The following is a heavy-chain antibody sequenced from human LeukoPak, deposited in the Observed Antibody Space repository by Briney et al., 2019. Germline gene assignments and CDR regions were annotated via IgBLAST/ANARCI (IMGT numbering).Heavy chain of an antibody. CDR2: ISGSGGST. J-gene: IGHJ6*03. V-gene: IGHV3-23*01. CDR1: GFTFSSYA. D-gene: IGHD3-10*01. CDR3: AKALWSEYYYYYMDV. Sequence: GGSLRPSCAASGFTFSSYAMSWVRQAPGKGLEWVSAISGSGGSTYYAGSVKGRFTISRDNSKNTLYLQMNSLRAEDTAVYYCAKALWSEYYYYYMDVWGKGTTVTVSS.